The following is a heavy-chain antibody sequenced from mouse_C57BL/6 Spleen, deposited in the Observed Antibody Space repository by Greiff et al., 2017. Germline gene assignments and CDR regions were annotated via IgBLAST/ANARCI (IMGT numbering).Heavy chain of an antibody. Sequence: VQLQQPGAELVKPGASVKLSCKASGYTFTSYWITWVKQRPGQGLAWIGDIYPGSGSTNYNEKFKSKATLTVDTSSSTAYMQLSSLTSEYSAVYYFARDSTTVVAERDYALDYWGQGTSVTVSS. CDR1: GYTFTSYW. J-gene: IGHJ4*01. CDR3: ARDSTTVVAERDYALDY. D-gene: IGHD1-1*01. V-gene: IGHV1-55*01. CDR2: IYPGSGST.